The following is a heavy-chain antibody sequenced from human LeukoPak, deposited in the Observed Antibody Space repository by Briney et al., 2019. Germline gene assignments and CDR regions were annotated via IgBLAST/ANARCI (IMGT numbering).Heavy chain of an antibody. J-gene: IGHJ6*02. D-gene: IGHD6-19*01. CDR1: GFTFSTYA. CDR2: ISYDGSNK. V-gene: IGHV3-30*18. CDR3: AKDLQYSSYYYYGMDV. Sequence: GGSLRLSCAASGFTFSTYAMSWVRQAPGNGLEWVAVISYDGSNKYYADSVKGRFTISRDNSKNTLYLQMNSLRAEDTAVYYCAKDLQYSSYYYYGMDVWGQGTTVTVSS.